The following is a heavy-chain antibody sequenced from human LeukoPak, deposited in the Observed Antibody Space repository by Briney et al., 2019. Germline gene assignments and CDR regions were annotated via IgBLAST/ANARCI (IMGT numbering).Heavy chain of an antibody. Sequence: PSETPSLTCAVYGGSFSGYYWSWIRQPPGKGLEWIGEINHSGSTNYNPSLKSRVTISVDTSKNQFSLKLSSVTAADTAVYYCARLFGAPSDYWGQGTLVTVSS. CDR1: GGSFSGYY. D-gene: IGHD3-10*02. V-gene: IGHV4-34*01. CDR2: INHSGST. CDR3: ARLFGAPSDY. J-gene: IGHJ4*02.